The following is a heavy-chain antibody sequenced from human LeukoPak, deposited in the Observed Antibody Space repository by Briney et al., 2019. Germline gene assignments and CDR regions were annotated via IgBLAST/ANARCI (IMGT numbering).Heavy chain of an antibody. D-gene: IGHD1-7*01. CDR3: TTVAWYNWNYMVY. J-gene: IGHJ4*02. V-gene: IGHV3-15*01. CDR1: GFTFSNAW. Sequence: GGSLRLSCAASGFTFSNAWMSWVRQAPGKGLEWVGRIKSKTDGGTTDYAAPVKGRFTISGDDSKNTLYLQMNSLKTEDTAVYYCTTVAWYNWNYMVYWGQGTLVTVSS. CDR2: IKSKTDGGTT.